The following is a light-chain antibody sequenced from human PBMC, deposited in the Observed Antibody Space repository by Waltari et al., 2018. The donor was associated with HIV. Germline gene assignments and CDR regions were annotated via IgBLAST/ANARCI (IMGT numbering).Light chain of an antibody. CDR1: QSILYSSNNRNY. V-gene: IGKV4-1*01. Sequence: DIVMTQSPDSLAVSLGERATINCKSSQSILYSSNNRNYLAWYQQKPGQRPKLLIYWASTRESGVPDRFTGNGSGTDFTLTISSLQAEDVAVYYCQQYDGTPLTFGGGTKVEIK. CDR3: QQYDGTPLT. CDR2: WAS. J-gene: IGKJ4*01.